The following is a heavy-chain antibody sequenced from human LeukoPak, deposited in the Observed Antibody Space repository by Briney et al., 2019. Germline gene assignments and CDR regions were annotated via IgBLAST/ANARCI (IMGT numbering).Heavy chain of an antibody. CDR2: ISGSGDNT. V-gene: IGHV3-23*01. CDR1: GFTFSSYA. CDR3: AKGSYYDSSGSFYFDY. Sequence: GGPLRLSCAASGFTFSSYAMSWVRQAPGKGLEWVSGISGSGDNTYYADSVKGRFTISRDNSKNTLYVQVNSLGTEDTAAYYCAKGSYYDSSGSFYFDYWGQGTLATVSS. J-gene: IGHJ4*02. D-gene: IGHD3-22*01.